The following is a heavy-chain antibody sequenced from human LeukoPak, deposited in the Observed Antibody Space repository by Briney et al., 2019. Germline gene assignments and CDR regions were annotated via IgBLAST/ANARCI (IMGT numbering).Heavy chain of an antibody. D-gene: IGHD3-22*01. CDR2: FYHGGST. V-gene: IGHV4-39*07. CDR3: ARSYYDSSGYYLDGY. J-gene: IGHJ4*02. Sequence: SETLSLTCTVSGDSIGSSNYYWGWIRQPPGKGLEWIGTFYHGGSTYYNPSLKSRVTISVDTSKNQFSLKLSSVTAADTAVYYCARSYYDSSGYYLDGYWGQGTLVTVSS. CDR1: GDSIGSSNYY.